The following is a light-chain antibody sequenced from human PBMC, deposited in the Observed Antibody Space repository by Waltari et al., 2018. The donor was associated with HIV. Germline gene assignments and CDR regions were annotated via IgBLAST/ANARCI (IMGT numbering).Light chain of an antibody. CDR2: GAS. J-gene: IGKJ3*01. CDR3: HQYSDWPFT. CDR1: QSLGTN. Sequence: EKVMTQSPATLSVSPGESATLSCRASQSLGTNLAWYQERPGQAPRVLIYGASTRATGVPDRCSGSGSGTEFTLTISGLQSEDFAVYYCHQYSDWPFTFGPGTKVDI. V-gene: IGKV3-15*01.